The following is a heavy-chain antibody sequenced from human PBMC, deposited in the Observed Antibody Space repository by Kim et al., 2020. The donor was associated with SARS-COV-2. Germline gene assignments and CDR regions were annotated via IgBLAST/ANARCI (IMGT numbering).Heavy chain of an antibody. CDR3: ARADLYSSGHHFDY. J-gene: IGHJ4*02. D-gene: IGHD6-19*01. CDR2: INHSGST. V-gene: IGHV4-34*01. Sequence: SETLSLTCAVYGGSFSGYYWSWIRQPPGKGLEWIGEINHSGSTNYNPSLKSRVTISVDTSKNQFSLKLSSVTAADTAVYYCARADLYSSGHHFDYWGQGTLVTVSS. CDR1: GGSFSGYY.